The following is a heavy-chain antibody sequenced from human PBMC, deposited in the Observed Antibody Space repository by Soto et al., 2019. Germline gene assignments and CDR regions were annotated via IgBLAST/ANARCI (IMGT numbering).Heavy chain of an antibody. CDR1: GGSICSCRCH. Sequence: SGTLSLTCTVSGGSICSCRCHSGWVRQPPGKGLEWIASIKYSGTTFYNPSLKSRVTLSVDTSKNQFALKLSSVTAAETAVYYCATHGITGSYYAAFDIWGQGTMVTVS. CDR2: IKYSGTT. J-gene: IGHJ3*02. CDR3: ATHGITGSYYAAFDI. D-gene: IGHD1-26*01. V-gene: IGHV4-39*01.